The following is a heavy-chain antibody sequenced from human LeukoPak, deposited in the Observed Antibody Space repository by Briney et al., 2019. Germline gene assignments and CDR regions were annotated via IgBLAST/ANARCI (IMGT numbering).Heavy chain of an antibody. D-gene: IGHD1-7*01. Sequence: ASVKVSCKASGYTFTSYDINWVRQATGQGPEWMGWMNPNSGNTGYAQKFQGRVTMTRNTSISTAYMELSSLRSEDTAVYYCASGGWNYENGYYYMDVWGKGTTVTVSS. CDR1: GYTFTSYD. V-gene: IGHV1-8*01. CDR2: MNPNSGNT. J-gene: IGHJ6*03. CDR3: ASGGWNYENGYYYMDV.